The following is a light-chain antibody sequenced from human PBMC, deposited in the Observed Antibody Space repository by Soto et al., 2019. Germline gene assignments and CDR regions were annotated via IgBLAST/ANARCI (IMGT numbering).Light chain of an antibody. CDR2: AAS. CDR1: QAISNY. J-gene: IGKJ5*01. Sequence: DIQMTQAPSSLSVSVGHRVTITCLSSQAISNYLGWYKQKPGKVPKLMIYAASTLQSGVPFRFSGSGSGTDFTLTISSLQPEDFATYYCQQANSFPTFGQGTRLEIK. CDR3: QQANSFPT. V-gene: IGKV1-27*01.